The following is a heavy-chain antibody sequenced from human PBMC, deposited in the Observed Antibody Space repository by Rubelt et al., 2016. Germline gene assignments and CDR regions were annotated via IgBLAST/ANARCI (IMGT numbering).Heavy chain of an antibody. Sequence: GGGVVQPGRSMRLSCTASGFSFRSFGMYWVRQAPGKGLEWVAVIWYDGSNKYYADSVKGRFTISRDNSKNTLYLQMNSLRAEDTAVYYCARLGSNYDFWSGYIWGQGTLVTVSS. CDR2: IWYDGSNK. D-gene: IGHD3-3*01. CDR3: ARLGSNYDFWSGYI. J-gene: IGHJ4*02. CDR1: GFSFRSFG. V-gene: IGHV3-33*01.